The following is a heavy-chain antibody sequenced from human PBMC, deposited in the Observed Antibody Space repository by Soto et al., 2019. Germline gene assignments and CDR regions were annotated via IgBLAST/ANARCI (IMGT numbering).Heavy chain of an antibody. D-gene: IGHD2-15*01. CDR2: ISGTTGHT. J-gene: IGHJ4*02. Sequence: EALQLSCADFGVTRTNYDMHGVRHTAGKGLEWVSTISGTTGHTFYADAVKGRFTISRDNSKNTLYLQMNGLGAEDTAMYYCAKGGSAYCSGGTCYHRFDYWAQGTLFTV. CDR3: AKGGSAYCSGGTCYHRFDY. V-gene: IGHV3-23*01. CDR1: GVTRTNYD.